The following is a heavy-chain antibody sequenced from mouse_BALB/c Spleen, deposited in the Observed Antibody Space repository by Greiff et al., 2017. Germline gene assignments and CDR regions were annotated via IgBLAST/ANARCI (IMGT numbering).Heavy chain of an antibody. CDR2: IYPGNSDT. Sequence: VQLKESGTVLARPGASVKMSCKASGYTFTSYWMHWVKQRPGQGLEWIGAIYPGNSDTSYNQKFKGKAKLTAVTSTSTAYMELSSLTNEDSAVYYCTRIPFYYDYDVGYWGQGTTLTVSS. CDR3: TRIPFYYDYDVGY. V-gene: IGHV1-5*01. J-gene: IGHJ2*01. D-gene: IGHD2-4*01. CDR1: GYTFTSYW.